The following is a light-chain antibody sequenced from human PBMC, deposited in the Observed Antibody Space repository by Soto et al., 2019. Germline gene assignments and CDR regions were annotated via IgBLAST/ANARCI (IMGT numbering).Light chain of an antibody. CDR1: QSVSSN. Sequence: IELPMYPSKQSVSPRERATLSCRASQSVSSNLAWYQQKPGQAPRLLIYGASTRATGIPARFSGSGSGTEFTLTISSLQSEDFAVYYCQQYNKWPLTVGGGTKVDIK. V-gene: IGKV3-15*01. CDR3: QQYNKWPLT. J-gene: IGKJ4*01. CDR2: GAS.